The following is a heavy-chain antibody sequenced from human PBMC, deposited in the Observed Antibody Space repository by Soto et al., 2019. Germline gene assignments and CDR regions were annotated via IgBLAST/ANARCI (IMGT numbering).Heavy chain of an antibody. V-gene: IGHV4-59*12. Sequence: SATLSLTCTVSGGSISSYYWSWIRQPPGKGLEWIGYIYYSGSTNYNPSLKSRVTISVDTSKNQFSLKLSSVTAADTAVYYCARDADCSGGSCYTQSADYYYGMDVWGQGTTVTVSS. D-gene: IGHD2-15*01. J-gene: IGHJ6*02. CDR3: ARDADCSGGSCYTQSADYYYGMDV. CDR1: GGSISSYY. CDR2: IYYSGST.